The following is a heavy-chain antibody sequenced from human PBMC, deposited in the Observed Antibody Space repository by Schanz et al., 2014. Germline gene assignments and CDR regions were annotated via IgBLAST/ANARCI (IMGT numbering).Heavy chain of an antibody. CDR2: IQTGGNT. CDR3: ARRGLRVDGVFDY. CDR1: GFNVSGNF. Sequence: EVQLVESGGGLIQPGGSLRLSCAASGFNVSGNFMSWVRQAPGKGLEWVSIIQTGGNTYYPDSVKGRFAISRDNSKNTVYLQMTSLRVEDTAVYYCARRGLRVDGVFDYWGQGTTVTVSS. J-gene: IGHJ4*03. V-gene: IGHV3-53*01. D-gene: IGHD4-17*01.